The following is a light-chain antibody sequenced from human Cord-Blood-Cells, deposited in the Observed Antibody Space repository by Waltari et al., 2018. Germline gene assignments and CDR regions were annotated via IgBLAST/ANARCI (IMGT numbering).Light chain of an antibody. CDR3: SSYTSSSTYV. CDR1: SSHVCGYNY. CDR2: DVS. V-gene: IGLV2-14*01. Sequence: QSALTQPASVSGSPGQSITLPCTGTSSHVCGYNYVSWYQQHPGKAPQLMIYDVSNRPSGVYNRVSGSKSGNTASLTISELQAEDEADYYCSSYTSSSTYVFGTGTKVTVL. J-gene: IGLJ1*01.